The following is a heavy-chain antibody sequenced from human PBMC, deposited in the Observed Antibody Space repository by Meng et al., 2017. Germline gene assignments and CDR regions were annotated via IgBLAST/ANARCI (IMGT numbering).Heavy chain of an antibody. CDR1: GFTFSSYW. CDR3: ARGGGWTGSFRAGFDL. Sequence: GGSLRLSCAASGFTFSSYWMHWVRQAPGKGLVWVSRINSDGSSISYADSVQGRFTISRDNAKNTLFLQMNSLGADDTAVYSCARGGGWTGSFRAGFDLWGRGTLVTVSS. J-gene: IGHJ2*01. CDR2: INSDGSSI. D-gene: IGHD3/OR15-3a*01. V-gene: IGHV3-74*01.